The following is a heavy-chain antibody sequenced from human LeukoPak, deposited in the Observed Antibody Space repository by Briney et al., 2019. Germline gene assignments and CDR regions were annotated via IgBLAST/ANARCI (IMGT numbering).Heavy chain of an antibody. V-gene: IGHV4-59*08. CDR1: GGFISSYY. D-gene: IGHD5-18*01. J-gene: IGHJ6*02. CDR2: IYDSGST. Sequence: SETLSLTCTVSGGFISSYYWSWIRQPPGKGLEWIGYIYDSGSTNYNPSLKSRITISVDTSKNQLSLKLSSVTAADTAVYYCASGPVGYGSMDVWGQGTTVTVSS. CDR3: ASGPVGYGSMDV.